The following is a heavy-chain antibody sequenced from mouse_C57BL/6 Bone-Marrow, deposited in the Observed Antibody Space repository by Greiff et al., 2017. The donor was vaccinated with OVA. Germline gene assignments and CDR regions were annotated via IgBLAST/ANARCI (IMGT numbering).Heavy chain of an antibody. D-gene: IGHD1-1*01. CDR1: GYSITSGYD. V-gene: IGHV3-1*01. CDR2: ISYSGST. Sequence: VQLQQSGPGMVKPSQSLSPTCTVTGYSITSGYDWHWIRHFPGNKLEWMGYISYSGSTNYNPSLKSRISITHDTSKNHFFLKLNSVTTEDTATYYCARELRFYYFDYWGQGTTLTVSS. CDR3: ARELRFYYFDY. J-gene: IGHJ2*01.